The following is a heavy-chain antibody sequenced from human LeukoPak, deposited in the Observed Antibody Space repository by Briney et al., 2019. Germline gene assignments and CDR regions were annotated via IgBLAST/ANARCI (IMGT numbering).Heavy chain of an antibody. Sequence: GGSLRLSCAASGFTFSSYGMHWVRQAPGKGLEWVSFIRYDGRNKYYADSVKGRFTISRDNSKNTLYLQMNSLRAEDTAVYYCAKDDKKGYDSSGYYAAPDYWGQGTLVTVSS. D-gene: IGHD3-22*01. CDR3: AKDDKKGYDSSGYYAAPDY. V-gene: IGHV3-30*02. CDR2: IRYDGRNK. CDR1: GFTFSSYG. J-gene: IGHJ4*02.